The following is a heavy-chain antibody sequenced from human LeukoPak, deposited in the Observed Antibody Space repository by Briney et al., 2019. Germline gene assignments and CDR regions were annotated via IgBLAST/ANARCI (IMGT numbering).Heavy chain of an antibody. J-gene: IGHJ5*02. D-gene: IGHD3-10*01. CDR1: GGTFSSYA. CDR2: IIPILGIA. CDR3: AKARYGSGSYDWFDP. Sequence: ASVKVSCKASGGTFSSYAISWVRQAPGQGLEWMGRIIPILGIANYAQKLQGRVTITADKSTSTAYMELSSLRSEDTAVYYCAKARYGSGSYDWFDPWGQGTLVTVSS. V-gene: IGHV1-69*04.